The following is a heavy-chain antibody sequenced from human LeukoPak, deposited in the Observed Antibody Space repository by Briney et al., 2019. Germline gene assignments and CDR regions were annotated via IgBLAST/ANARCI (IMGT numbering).Heavy chain of an antibody. CDR3: ARGGSSGLDY. D-gene: IGHD3-22*01. V-gene: IGHV4-39*07. CDR1: GDSISSSNCY. CDR2: IYFSGGT. Sequence: KTSETLSLTCTVSGDSISSSNCYWGWIRQPPGKGLEWIGSIYFSGGTYYNASLKSRVTISVDTSRNQFSLKLSSVTAADTAVYYCARGGSSGLDYWGQGTLVTVSS. J-gene: IGHJ4*02.